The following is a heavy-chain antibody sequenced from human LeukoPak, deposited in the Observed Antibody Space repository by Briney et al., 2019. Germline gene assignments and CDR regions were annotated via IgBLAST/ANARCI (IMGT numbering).Heavy chain of an antibody. CDR2: INHSGST. J-gene: IGHJ5*02. CDR3: ARVGRSGWYGWFDP. CDR1: GGSFSGYY. Sequence: PSETLSLTCAVYGGSFSGYYWSWIRQPPGKGLEWIGEINHSGSTNYNPSLKSRVTISVDTSKNQFSLKLSSVTAADAAVYYCARVGRSGWYGWFDPWGQGTLVTVSS. D-gene: IGHD6-19*01. V-gene: IGHV4-34*01.